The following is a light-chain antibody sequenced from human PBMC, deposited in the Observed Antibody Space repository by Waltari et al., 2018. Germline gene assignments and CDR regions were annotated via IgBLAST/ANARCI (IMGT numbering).Light chain of an antibody. CDR2: EGN. CDR1: SSAVGTYNF. Sequence: QSALTQPASVSGSPGQSITISCTGTSSAVGTYNFSPWYQQNPGKAPKLMIYEGNKRPSGVSNRFSGSKAGNTASLTISGLQAEDEADYYCYSYAGSGTWVFGGGTKLTVL. J-gene: IGLJ3*02. CDR3: YSYAGSGTWV. V-gene: IGLV2-23*01.